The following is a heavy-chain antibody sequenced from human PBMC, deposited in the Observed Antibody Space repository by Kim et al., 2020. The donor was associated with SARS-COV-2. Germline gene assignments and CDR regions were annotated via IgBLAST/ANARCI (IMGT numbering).Heavy chain of an antibody. CDR2: IYYSGST. Sequence: SETLSLTCTVSGGSISSYYWSWIRQPPGKGLEWIGYIYYSGSTNYNPSLKSRVTISVDTSKNQFSLKLSSVTAADTAVYYCARDHREWLQYTDNCYFDLWGRGTLVTVSS. V-gene: IGHV4-59*01. D-gene: IGHD3-3*01. CDR1: GGSISSYY. CDR3: ARDHREWLQYTDNCYFDL. J-gene: IGHJ2*01.